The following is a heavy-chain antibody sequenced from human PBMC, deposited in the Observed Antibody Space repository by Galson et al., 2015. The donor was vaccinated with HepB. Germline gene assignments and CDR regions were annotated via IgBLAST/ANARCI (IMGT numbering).Heavy chain of an antibody. Sequence: SLRLSCAASGFTVSSNYMSWVRQAPGKGLEWVSVIYSGGSTYYADSVKGRFTISRDNSKNTLYLQMNSLRAEDTAVYYCARDPSGSYNYYYYGMDVWGQGTTVTVSS. D-gene: IGHD1-26*01. CDR1: GFTVSSNY. V-gene: IGHV3-66*01. CDR2: IYSGGST. CDR3: ARDPSGSYNYYYYGMDV. J-gene: IGHJ6*02.